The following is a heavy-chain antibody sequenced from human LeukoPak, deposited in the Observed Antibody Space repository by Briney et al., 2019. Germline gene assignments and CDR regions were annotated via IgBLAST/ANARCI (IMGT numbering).Heavy chain of an antibody. D-gene: IGHD2-15*01. CDR3: AKDGPIVVVVAATLDY. Sequence: PGGSLRLSCAASGFTFSSYAMSWVRQAPGKGLEWVSAISGSGGSTYYADSVKGRFTTSRDNSKNTLYLQMNSLRAEDTAVYYCAKDGPIVVVVAATLDYWGQGTLVTVSS. CDR1: GFTFSSYA. CDR2: ISGSGGST. V-gene: IGHV3-23*01. J-gene: IGHJ4*02.